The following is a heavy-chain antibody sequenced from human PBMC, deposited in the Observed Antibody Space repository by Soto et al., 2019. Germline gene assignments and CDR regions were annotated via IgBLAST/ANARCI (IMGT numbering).Heavy chain of an antibody. CDR3: AREGRYYASGRFWWFDP. J-gene: IGHJ5*02. D-gene: IGHD3-10*01. CDR2: INHSGST. V-gene: IGHV4-34*01. CDR1: GGSFSDYY. Sequence: SDTLSLTCAVYGGSFSDYYWSWIRQPPGQGLEWIGEINHSGSTNYNPSLKSRVTISVDTSKNQFSLKLSSVTAADTAVYYCAREGRYYASGRFWWFDPWGQGTLVTVSS.